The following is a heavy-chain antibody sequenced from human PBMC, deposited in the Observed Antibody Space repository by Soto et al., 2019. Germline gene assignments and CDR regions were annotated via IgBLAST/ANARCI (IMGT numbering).Heavy chain of an antibody. D-gene: IGHD3-16*01. CDR1: GGSISSYY. Sequence: QVQLQESGPGLVKPSETLSLTCTVSGGSISSYYWSWIRQPPGKGLEWIGYIYYSGSTNYNPSLKSRVTISVDTSKNQFSLKLSSVTAADTAVYYCARGGSTVRDYWGQGTLVTVSS. CDR2: IYYSGST. V-gene: IGHV4-59*01. CDR3: ARGGSTVRDY. J-gene: IGHJ4*02.